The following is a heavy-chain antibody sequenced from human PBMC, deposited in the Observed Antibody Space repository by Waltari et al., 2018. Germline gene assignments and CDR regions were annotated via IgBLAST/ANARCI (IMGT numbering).Heavy chain of an antibody. D-gene: IGHD2-15*01. Sequence: QVLLVESGGGVVQPGGSLRLSCEGSTFIFTGSTYGIYWVRQAPGKGLEWVAYIGYAGSGIYYGESVKGRFTISRDNSRNTVYLQMNSLRPEDTAVYYCAKDIPNVVAFDVWGQGAMVTVSS. CDR2: IGYAGSGI. J-gene: IGHJ3*01. V-gene: IGHV3-30*02. CDR3: AKDIPNVVAFDV. CDR1: TFIFTGSTYG.